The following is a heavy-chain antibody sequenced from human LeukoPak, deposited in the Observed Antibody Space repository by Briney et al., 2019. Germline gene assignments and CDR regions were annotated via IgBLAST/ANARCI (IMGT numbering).Heavy chain of an antibody. CDR1: GYTFTSYG. CDR3: ARGSQLEEDYCYYYYMDV. D-gene: IGHD5-18*01. Sequence: GASVKVSCKASGYTFTSYGISWVRQAPGQGLEWMGWISAYNGNTNYAQKLQGRVTMTTDTSTSTAYMELRSLRSDDTAVYYCARGSQLEEDYCYYYYMDVWGKGTTVTVSS. V-gene: IGHV1-18*01. CDR2: ISAYNGNT. J-gene: IGHJ6*03.